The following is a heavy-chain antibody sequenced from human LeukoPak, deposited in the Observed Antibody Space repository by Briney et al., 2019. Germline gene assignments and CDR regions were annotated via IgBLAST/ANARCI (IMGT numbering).Heavy chain of an antibody. CDR3: ARLRKDYGDYYFDY. Sequence: GESLKISRKGSGYSFSTYRIAWVRQMPGKGLEWMGIIYPGDSDTRYSPSFQGQVIISADNSISTAYLQWSSLKASDTAMYYCARLRKDYGDYYFDYWGQGTLVTVSS. CDR1: GYSFSTYR. D-gene: IGHD4-17*01. V-gene: IGHV5-51*01. CDR2: IYPGDSDT. J-gene: IGHJ4*02.